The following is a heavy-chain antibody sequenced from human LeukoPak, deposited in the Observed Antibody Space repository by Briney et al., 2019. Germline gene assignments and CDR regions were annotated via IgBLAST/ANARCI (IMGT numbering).Heavy chain of an antibody. D-gene: IGHD3-22*01. Sequence: PGGSLRLSCAASGFTFSSYAMSWVRQAPGKGLEWVSAISGSGGSTYYADSVKGRFTISRDNSKNTLYLQMNSLRAEDTAVYYCAKGADSSGYYYGQYYFDYWGQGTLVTVSS. CDR1: GFTFSSYA. V-gene: IGHV3-23*01. CDR2: ISGSGGST. CDR3: AKGADSSGYYYGQYYFDY. J-gene: IGHJ4*02.